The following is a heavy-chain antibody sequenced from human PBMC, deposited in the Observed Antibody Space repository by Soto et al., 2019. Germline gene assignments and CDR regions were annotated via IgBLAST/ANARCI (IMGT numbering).Heavy chain of an antibody. J-gene: IGHJ6*03. V-gene: IGHV4-34*01. CDR3: ARGFLVRGALPRKYYYYMDV. Sequence: KPSETLSLTCAVYGGSFSGYYWSWIRQPPGKGLEWIGEINHSGSTNYNPSLKSRVTISVDTSKNQFSLKLSSVTAADTAVYYCARGFLVRGALPRKYYYYMDVWGKGTTVTVSS. D-gene: IGHD3-10*01. CDR2: INHSGST. CDR1: GGSFSGYY.